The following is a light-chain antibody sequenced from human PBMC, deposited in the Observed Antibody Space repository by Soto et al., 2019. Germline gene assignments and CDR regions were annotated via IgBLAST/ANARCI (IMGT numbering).Light chain of an antibody. V-gene: IGLV1-40*01. CDR2: GNS. CDR1: SSNIGAGYE. Sequence: QYVLTQPPSVSGAPGQRVTISCTGSSSNIGAGYEVHWYQQLPGTAPKLLVYGNSKRPSGVPDRFSGSKSGTSASLAITGLQAEDEADYYCQSSDSSLSGYVFGTGTKLTVL. CDR3: QSSDSSLSGYV. J-gene: IGLJ1*01.